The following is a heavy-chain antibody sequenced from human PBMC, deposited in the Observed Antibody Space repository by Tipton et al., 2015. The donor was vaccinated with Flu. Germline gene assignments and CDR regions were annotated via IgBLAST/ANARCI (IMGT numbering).Heavy chain of an antibody. CDR3: AVEDYGGILSYFAY. D-gene: IGHD4-23*01. J-gene: IGHJ4*02. CDR2: IFPGDSDT. CDR1: GYSFTSNW. Sequence: VQLVQSGAEVKKPGESLTISCKASGYSFTSNWIGWVRQMPGKGLEWMGIIFPGDSDTRYGPSFEGQVTISADKSICTAYLQWSTLKASATALYYCAVEDYGGILSYFAYWGQGNLVTFSS. V-gene: IGHV5-51*01.